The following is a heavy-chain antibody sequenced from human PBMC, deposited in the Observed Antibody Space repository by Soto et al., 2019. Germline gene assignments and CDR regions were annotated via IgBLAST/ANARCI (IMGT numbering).Heavy chain of an antibody. J-gene: IGHJ4*02. CDR3: AKDSIADYGDEPCFDS. V-gene: IGHV3-9*01. CDR2: ISWNSGSI. Sequence: EVQLVESGGGLVQPGRSLRLSCAASGFTFDDYAMHWVRQAPGKGLEWVSGISWNSGSIGYADSVKGRFTISRDNAKNSLYLQMNSLRAEDTALYYCAKDSIADYGDEPCFDSGGQGTLVTVSS. CDR1: GFTFDDYA. D-gene: IGHD4-17*01.